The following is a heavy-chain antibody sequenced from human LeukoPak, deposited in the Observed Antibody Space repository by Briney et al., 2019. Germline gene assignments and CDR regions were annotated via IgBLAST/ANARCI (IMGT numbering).Heavy chain of an antibody. Sequence: GGSLRLSCAASEFTFSSYSMNWVRQAPGKGLEWVSYITNSGNSKSYADSVKGRFTISRDNTKNSLYLQMNGLRAEDTAVYYCARVHSSGWYYFDYWGQGTLVTVSS. V-gene: IGHV3-48*01. CDR2: ITNSGNSK. D-gene: IGHD6-19*01. CDR3: ARVHSSGWYYFDY. CDR1: EFTFSSYS. J-gene: IGHJ4*02.